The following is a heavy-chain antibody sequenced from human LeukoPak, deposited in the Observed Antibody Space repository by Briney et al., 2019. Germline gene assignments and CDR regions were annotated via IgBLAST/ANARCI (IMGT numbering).Heavy chain of an antibody. CDR3: ARDNLRTVTTPPRDDYYYYYGMDV. CDR1: RFTFSTYG. J-gene: IGHJ6*02. D-gene: IGHD4-17*01. V-gene: IGHV3-23*01. CDR2: ISGSGGST. Sequence: PGGSLRLSCAASRFTFSTYGMSWVRQAPGKGLEWVSSISGSGGSTYYADSVKGRFTISRDNSKNTLYLQMSSLRPEDTAVYYCARDNLRTVTTPPRDDYYYYYGMDVWGQGTTVTVSS.